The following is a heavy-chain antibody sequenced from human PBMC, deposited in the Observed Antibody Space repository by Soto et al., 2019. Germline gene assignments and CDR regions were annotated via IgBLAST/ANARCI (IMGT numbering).Heavy chain of an antibody. J-gene: IGHJ4*02. V-gene: IGHV1-18*01. CDR2: ISAYNGNT. D-gene: IGHD6-19*01. Sequence: QVQLVQSGAEVKKPGASVKVSCKASGYTFTSYGISWVRQAPGQGLEWMGWISAYNGNTNYAQKLQGRVTMTTDTSTSTAYMELRSLRSDDTAVYYCARVLVSAVAGIPTIYYFDYWGQGTLVTVSS. CDR3: ARVLVSAVAGIPTIYYFDY. CDR1: GYTFTSYG.